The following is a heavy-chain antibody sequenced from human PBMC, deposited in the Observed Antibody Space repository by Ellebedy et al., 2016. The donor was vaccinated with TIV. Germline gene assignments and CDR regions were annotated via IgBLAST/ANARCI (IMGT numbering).Heavy chain of an antibody. Sequence: SETLSLXXNVSGGSISSSSYYWCWIRQPPGKGLEWLGRIYYSGNTYYNPSLKSRVTISIDTSKNQFSLRLSSVTAADTAIYRCARRKVTIPRADAYFDYWGQGILVTVSS. CDR1: GGSISSSSYY. CDR2: IYYSGNT. V-gene: IGHV4-39*01. D-gene: IGHD3-3*01. J-gene: IGHJ4*02. CDR3: ARRKVTIPRADAYFDY.